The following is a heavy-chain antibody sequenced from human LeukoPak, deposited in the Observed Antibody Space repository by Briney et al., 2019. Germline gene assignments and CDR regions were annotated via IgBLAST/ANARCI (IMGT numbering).Heavy chain of an antibody. CDR2: IIPILGIA. V-gene: IGHV1-69*02. CDR1: GGTFSSYT. Sequence: SVKASCKASGGTFSSYTISWVRQAPGQGLEWMGRIIPILGIANYAQKFQGRVTITADKSTSTAYMELSSLRSEDTAVYYCARGADYYDSSGYIWGQGTMVTVSS. J-gene: IGHJ3*02. D-gene: IGHD3-22*01. CDR3: ARGADYYDSSGYI.